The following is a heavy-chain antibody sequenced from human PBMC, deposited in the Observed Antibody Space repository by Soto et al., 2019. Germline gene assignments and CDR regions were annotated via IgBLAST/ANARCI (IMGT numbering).Heavy chain of an antibody. D-gene: IGHD3-10*01. CDR3: HYGSGSYNY. J-gene: IGHJ4*02. V-gene: IGHV3-9*01. Sequence: EVQLVESGGVLVQPGRSLRLSCAASGFTFDESGMHWVRQAPGKGLEWVSDISWNSDRKGYADSVKGRFTISRDNAKNSLYLQMNSLRVDDTALYYCHYGSGSYNYWGQGTLVTVSS. CDR1: GFTFDESG. CDR2: ISWNSDRK.